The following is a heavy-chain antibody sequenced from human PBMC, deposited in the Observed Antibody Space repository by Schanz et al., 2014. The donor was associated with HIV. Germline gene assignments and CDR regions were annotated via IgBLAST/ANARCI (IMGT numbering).Heavy chain of an antibody. V-gene: IGHV3-15*05. Sequence: EVQLLESGGGLVQPGGSRRLSCAASGFTLSDAWMSWVRQAPGRGLEWVGRIKSKTESGATDYAAPVKGRFTISGDYSRNTVYLQTNSLNTKDTDVYYCHTDRRRADQQFDDWGQGTLVAVSS. CDR1: GFTLSDAW. D-gene: IGHD2-2*01. CDR3: HTDRRRADQQFDD. CDR2: IKSKTESGAT. J-gene: IGHJ4*02.